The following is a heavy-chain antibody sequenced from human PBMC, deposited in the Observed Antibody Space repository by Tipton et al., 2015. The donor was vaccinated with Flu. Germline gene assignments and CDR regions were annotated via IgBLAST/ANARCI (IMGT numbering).Heavy chain of an antibody. CDR3: ARDESGSLVGPAKDY. D-gene: IGHD2-21*01. CDR1: GFTFSSYW. CDR2: IKQDGSDK. J-gene: IGHJ4*02. V-gene: IGHV3-7*01. Sequence: SLRLSCEASGFTFSSYWMSWVRQAPGKGLEWVANIKQDGSDKYYVDSVKGRFLISRDNAKNSLYLQMNSLRTEDTAVYYCARDESGSLVGPAKDYWGQGALVAVSS.